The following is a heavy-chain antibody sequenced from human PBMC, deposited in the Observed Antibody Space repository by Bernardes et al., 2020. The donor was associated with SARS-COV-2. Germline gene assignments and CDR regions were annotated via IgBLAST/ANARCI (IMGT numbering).Heavy chain of an antibody. CDR1: GFTFSSYA. Sequence: GGSLRLSCAASGFTFSSYAMHWVRQAPGKGLEWVAVISYDGSNKYYADSVKGRFTISRDNSKNTLYLQMNSLRAEDTAVYYCARVRAAAGAGLDYWGQGTLVTVYS. J-gene: IGHJ4*02. CDR2: ISYDGSNK. D-gene: IGHD6-13*01. CDR3: ARVRAAAGAGLDY. V-gene: IGHV3-30-3*01.